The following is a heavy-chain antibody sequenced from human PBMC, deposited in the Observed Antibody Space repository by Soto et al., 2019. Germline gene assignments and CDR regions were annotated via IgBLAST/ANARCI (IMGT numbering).Heavy chain of an antibody. D-gene: IGHD5-18*01. CDR2: ITSSGSTT. J-gene: IGHJ4*02. Sequence: QVQLVESGGDLVKPGGSLRLSCAASGFIFSDYYMSWIRQAPGKELEWVSSITSSGSTTYYTDSVKGRFTISRDNAKNSLYLQMNSLRAEDTAVYYCARERYSYGPYYFDYWGQGTLVTVSS. CDR3: ARERYSYGPYYFDY. V-gene: IGHV3-11*01. CDR1: GFIFSDYY.